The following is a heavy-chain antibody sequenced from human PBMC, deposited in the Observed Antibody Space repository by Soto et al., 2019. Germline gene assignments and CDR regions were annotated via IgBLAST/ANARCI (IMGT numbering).Heavy chain of an antibody. CDR2: IIPMFGTP. CDR1: GVTFNRQD. J-gene: IGHJ1*01. CDR3: ATSEGIDVYSLGY. Sequence: SVKVSCKASGVTFNRQDMRWVRQAPGQGLEWMGGIIPMFGTPHYAEKFQGRVTITADESTGTAYLELSSLTSEDTAVYYCATSEGIDVYSLGYWGPCSLVTVSS. V-gene: IGHV1-69*13. D-gene: IGHD4-4*01.